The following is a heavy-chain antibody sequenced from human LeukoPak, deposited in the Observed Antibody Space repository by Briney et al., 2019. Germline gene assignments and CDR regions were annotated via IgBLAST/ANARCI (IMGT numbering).Heavy chain of an antibody. Sequence: GGSLRLSCVVSGFTFSDYAMSWVRQAPEKGLDWVSVISGSAHKIRYADSVKGRFTISRDNSENTVYLQMNNLRAEDTALYYCAGRPTGYSSGYVYWGQGALVTVSS. CDR2: ISGSAHKI. J-gene: IGHJ4*02. V-gene: IGHV3-23*01. CDR1: GFTFSDYA. CDR3: AGRPTGYSSGYVY. D-gene: IGHD5-18*01.